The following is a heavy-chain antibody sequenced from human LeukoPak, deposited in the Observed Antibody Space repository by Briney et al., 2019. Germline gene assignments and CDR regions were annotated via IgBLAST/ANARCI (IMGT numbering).Heavy chain of an antibody. CDR1: GFTFSSYA. CDR2: ISYDGSNK. D-gene: IGHD6-13*01. V-gene: IGHV3-30-3*01. CDR3: ARDKRSSSWYVFGY. J-gene: IGHJ4*02. Sequence: GGSPRLSCAASGFTFSSYAMHWVRQAPGKGLEWVAVISYDGSNKYYADSVKGRFTISRDNSKNTLYLQMNSLRAEDTAVYYCARDKRSSSWYVFGYWGQGTLVTVSS.